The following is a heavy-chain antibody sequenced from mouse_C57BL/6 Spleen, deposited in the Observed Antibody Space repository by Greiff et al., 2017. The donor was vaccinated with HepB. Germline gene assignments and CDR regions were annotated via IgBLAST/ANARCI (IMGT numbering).Heavy chain of an antibody. V-gene: IGHV1-15*01. J-gene: IGHJ2*01. CDR2: IDPETGGT. Sequence: QVQLKQSGAELVRPGASVTLSCKASGYTFTDYEMHWVKQTPVHGLEWIGAIDPETGGTAYNQKFKGKAILTADKSSSTAYMELRSLTSEDSAVYYCTIPVVAPDYWGQGTTLTVSS. CDR1: GYTFTDYE. CDR3: TIPVVAPDY. D-gene: IGHD1-1*01.